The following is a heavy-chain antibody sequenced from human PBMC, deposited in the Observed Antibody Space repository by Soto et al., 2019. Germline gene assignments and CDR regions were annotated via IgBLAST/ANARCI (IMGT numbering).Heavy chain of an antibody. Sequence: NPSETLSLTCTVSGGSISSYYWSWIRQPPGKGLEWIGYIYYSGSTNYNPSLNSRLTISVDTSKNQFSLKLSSVTAADTAVYYCARHTLGYSYGTTYYYYGMDAWGQGTTVTVSS. CDR1: GGSISSYY. J-gene: IGHJ6*02. CDR2: IYYSGST. CDR3: ARHTLGYSYGTTYYYYGMDA. D-gene: IGHD5-18*01. V-gene: IGHV4-59*08.